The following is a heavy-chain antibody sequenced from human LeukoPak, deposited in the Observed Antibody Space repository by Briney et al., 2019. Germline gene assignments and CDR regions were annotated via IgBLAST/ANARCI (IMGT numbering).Heavy chain of an antibody. J-gene: IGHJ4*02. V-gene: IGHV4-59*01. CDR2: IYYSGST. Sequence: SETLSLTCTVSGGSISSYYWSWIRQPPGKGLEWIGYIYYSGSTNYNPSLKSRVTISVDTSKNQFSLKLSSVTAADTAVYYCARGDYYDSSGYYSQDMYYFDYWGQGALVTVSP. CDR3: ARGDYYDSSGYYSQDMYYFDY. D-gene: IGHD3-22*01. CDR1: GGSISSYY.